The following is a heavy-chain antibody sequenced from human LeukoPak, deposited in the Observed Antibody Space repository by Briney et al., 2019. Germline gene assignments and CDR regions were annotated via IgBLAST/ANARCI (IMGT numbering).Heavy chain of an antibody. D-gene: IGHD1-26*01. Sequence: PGGSLRLSCAASGFTFSSYGMHWVRQAPGKGLEWVAVISYDGSNKYYADSVKGRFTISRDNSKNTLYLQMSSLRAEDTAVYYFSKDYGLEWELLRPLDYWGQGTPVTGSS. CDR2: ISYDGSNK. CDR3: SKDYGLEWELLRPLDY. V-gene: IGHV3-30*18. CDR1: GFTFSSYG. J-gene: IGHJ4*02.